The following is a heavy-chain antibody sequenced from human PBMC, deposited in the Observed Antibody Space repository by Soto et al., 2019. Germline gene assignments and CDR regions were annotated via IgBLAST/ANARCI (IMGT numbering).Heavy chain of an antibody. V-gene: IGHV4-4*07. CDR1: LDSISNSY. CDR3: AKGSGFYSDNYFDP. D-gene: IGHD3-22*01. Sequence: SETLSLTCSVSLDSISNSYWTWIRQPAGKGLEWIGHIYSSGNANYNPSLKSRVTMSLDTSKNQFSLSLKSVTAADTAIYYCAKGSGFYSDNYFDPWGQGTQVTVSS. CDR2: IYSSGNA. J-gene: IGHJ5*02.